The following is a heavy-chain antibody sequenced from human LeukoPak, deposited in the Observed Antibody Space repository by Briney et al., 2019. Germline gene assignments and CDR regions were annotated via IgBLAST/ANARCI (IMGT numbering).Heavy chain of an antibody. CDR2: IGTSNKYI. D-gene: IGHD2-21*01. Sequence: NTGGSLRLSCAASGFTFSESAMDWVRQAPGGGLEWVSSIGTSNKYIYYADSVKGRFTISRDNAENSLLLQMNSLRAEDTGVYYCARGRCGGDCQINWYFDLWGRGTLVTVFS. J-gene: IGHJ2*01. CDR3: ARGRCGGDCQINWYFDL. V-gene: IGHV3-21*01. CDR1: GFTFSESA.